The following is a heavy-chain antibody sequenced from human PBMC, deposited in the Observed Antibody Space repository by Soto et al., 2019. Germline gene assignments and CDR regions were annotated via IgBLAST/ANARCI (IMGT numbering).Heavy chain of an antibody. J-gene: IGHJ3*02. Sequence: GGSLRLSCAASGFTFSSYGMHWVRQAPGKGLEWVAVIWYDGSNKYYADSVKGRFTISRDNSKNTLYLQMNSLRAEDTAVYYCASASQDDAFDIWGQGTMVTVSS. CDR1: GFTFSSYG. V-gene: IGHV3-33*01. CDR3: ASASQDDAFDI. CDR2: IWYDGSNK.